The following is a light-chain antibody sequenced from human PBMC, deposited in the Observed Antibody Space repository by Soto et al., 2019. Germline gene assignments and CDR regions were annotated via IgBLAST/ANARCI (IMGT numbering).Light chain of an antibody. V-gene: IGKV3-20*01. J-gene: IGKJ1*01. CDR2: GSS. CDR1: QSVSNKY. Sequence: EVVLTQSPGTLSLSPGERATLSCRASQSVSNKYLAWYQQKPGQAPRLLIFGSSDRATGIPDRFSGSGSGTDFTLTISRLEPEDFAVYYCQQYGISPTFGQGTKVEIK. CDR3: QQYGISPT.